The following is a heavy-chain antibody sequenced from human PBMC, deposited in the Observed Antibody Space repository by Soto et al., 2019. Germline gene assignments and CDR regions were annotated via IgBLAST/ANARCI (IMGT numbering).Heavy chain of an antibody. V-gene: IGHV3-74*01. CDR3: ASPYGDYYYYGMDV. D-gene: IGHD4-17*01. Sequence: PGGSLRLSCAASGFTFSSYWMHWVRQAPGKGLVWVSRINSDGSSTSYADSVKGRFTISRGNAKNTLYLQMNSLRAEDTAVYYCASPYGDYYYYGMDVWGQGTTVTVSS. CDR2: INSDGSST. CDR1: GFTFSSYW. J-gene: IGHJ6*02.